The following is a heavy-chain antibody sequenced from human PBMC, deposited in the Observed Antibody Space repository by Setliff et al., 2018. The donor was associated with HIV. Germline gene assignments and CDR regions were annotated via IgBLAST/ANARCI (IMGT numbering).Heavy chain of an antibody. D-gene: IGHD6-19*01. CDR1: GFPFSSHG. Sequence: PGESLKIFCVPSGFPFSSHGMHWVRQAAGKGLEWIAFIQYDGNTKEYAESVRGRFTISRDNSKNTLFLQMNSLTVDDTAVYYCLTDERPGSGWGGSWGQGTLVTVSS. J-gene: IGHJ5*02. CDR2: IQYDGNTK. V-gene: IGHV3-30*02. CDR3: LTDERPGSGWGGS.